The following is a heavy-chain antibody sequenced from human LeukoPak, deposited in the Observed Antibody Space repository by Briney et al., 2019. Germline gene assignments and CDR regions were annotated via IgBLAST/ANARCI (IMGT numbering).Heavy chain of an antibody. CDR1: GYTLTELS. CDR2: INPNSGGT. CDR3: ARDFDCSSTSCYGTFDY. Sequence: ASVKVSCKVSGYTLTELSMHWVRQAPGQGLEWMGWINPNSGGTNYAQKSQGRVTMTRDTSISTAYMELSRLRSDDTAVYYCARDFDCSSTSCYGTFDYWGQGTLVTVSS. D-gene: IGHD2-2*01. J-gene: IGHJ4*02. V-gene: IGHV1-2*02.